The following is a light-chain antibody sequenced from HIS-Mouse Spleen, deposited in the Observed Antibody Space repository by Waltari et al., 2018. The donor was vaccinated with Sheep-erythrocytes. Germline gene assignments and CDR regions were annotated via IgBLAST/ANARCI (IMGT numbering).Light chain of an antibody. CDR2: DAS. Sequence: EIVLTQSPATLSLSPGERATLSFRASQSVSSYLAWYQQKPGLTPRLLIYDASNRATGIPARFSGSGSGTDFTLTISSLEPEDFAVYYCQQRSNWLTFGGGTKVEIK. CDR3: QQRSNWLT. CDR1: QSVSSY. J-gene: IGKJ4*01. V-gene: IGKV3-11*01.